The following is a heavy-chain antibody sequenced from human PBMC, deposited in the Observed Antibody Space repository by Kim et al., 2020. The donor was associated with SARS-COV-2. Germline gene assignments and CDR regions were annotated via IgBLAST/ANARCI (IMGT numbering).Heavy chain of an antibody. Sequence: GGSLRLSCAASGFTFSDYYMSWIRQAPGKGLEWVSYISSTGNTIYYADSVKGRFTISRDNAKNSLYLQMSSLRAEDTALYYCARDSYYYDTSAYYKYWGQGTLVTVSS. J-gene: IGHJ4*02. V-gene: IGHV3-11*04. CDR2: ISSTGNTI. D-gene: IGHD3-22*01. CDR1: GFTFSDYY. CDR3: ARDSYYYDTSAYYKY.